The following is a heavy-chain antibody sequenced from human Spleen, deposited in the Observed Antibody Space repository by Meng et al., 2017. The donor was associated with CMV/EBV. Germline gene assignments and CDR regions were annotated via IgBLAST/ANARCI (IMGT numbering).Heavy chain of an antibody. J-gene: IGHJ4*01. CDR3: TTGTFATVSDY. V-gene: IGHV3-15*01. CDR1: GLSLSNAW. Sequence: VGYGLSLSNAWMSWVRQAPGEGLEWVGSIKDTAEGGSRDYATPVNGRFTISRDASNNTLYLVINSLKTEDTGVYYCTTGTFATVSDYWGHGTLVTVSS. D-gene: IGHD1-1*01. CDR2: IKDTAEGGSR.